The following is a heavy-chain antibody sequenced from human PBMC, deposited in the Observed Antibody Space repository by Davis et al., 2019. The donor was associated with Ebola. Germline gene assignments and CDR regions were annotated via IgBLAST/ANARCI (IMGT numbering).Heavy chain of an antibody. CDR2: IPYDGSNK. Sequence: GESLKISCAASGFTFSSYGMHWVRQAPGKGLEWVAVIPYDGSNKYYADSVKGRFTISRDNSKNTLYLQMNSLRAEDTAVYYCAGGAVAGYNWFDPWGQGTLVTVSS. D-gene: IGHD6-19*01. V-gene: IGHV3-30*03. J-gene: IGHJ5*02. CDR1: GFTFSSYG. CDR3: AGGAVAGYNWFDP.